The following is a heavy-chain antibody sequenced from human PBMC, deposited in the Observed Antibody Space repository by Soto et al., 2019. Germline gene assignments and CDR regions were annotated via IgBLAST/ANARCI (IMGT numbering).Heavy chain of an antibody. CDR2: IKPDGSWT. CDR1: GFTFSSYW. J-gene: IGHJ4*01. V-gene: IGHV3-74*01. D-gene: IGHD1-7*01. Sequence: GGALRLSCAASGFTFSSYWMHWVRQAPGKGLWWVSRIKPDGSWTIHADSVKGRFTISRDNAKSMVYPQMNSLRVEDTAVYYCAGYNWNYQNYWGHGTPVPVSP. CDR3: AGYNWNYQNY.